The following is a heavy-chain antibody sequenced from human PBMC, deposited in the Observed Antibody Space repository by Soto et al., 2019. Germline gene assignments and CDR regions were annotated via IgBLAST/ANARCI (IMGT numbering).Heavy chain of an antibody. CDR1: GGSISSSSYY. CDR3: ATEYYDFWSGYSDV. J-gene: IGHJ6*02. CDR2: IYYSGST. Sequence: SETLSLTCTVSGGSISSSSYYWGWIRQPPGKGLEWIGSIYYSGSTYYNPSLKSRVTISVDTSKNQFSLKLSSVTAADTAVYYCATEYYDFWSGYSDVWGQGTTVTVSS. D-gene: IGHD3-3*01. V-gene: IGHV4-39*01.